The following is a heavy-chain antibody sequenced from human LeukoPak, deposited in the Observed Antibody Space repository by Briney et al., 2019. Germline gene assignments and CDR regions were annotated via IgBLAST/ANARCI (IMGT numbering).Heavy chain of an antibody. Sequence: SETLSLTCAVYGGSFSGYYWSWIRQPPGKGLEWVGEINHSGSTNYNPSLKSRVTISVDTSKNQFSLKLSSVTAADTAVYYCARATLYCSSTSCYLTYFDSWGQGTLVTVSS. CDR2: INHSGST. J-gene: IGHJ4*02. CDR1: GGSFSGYY. CDR3: ARATLYCSSTSCYLTYFDS. D-gene: IGHD2-2*01. V-gene: IGHV4-34*01.